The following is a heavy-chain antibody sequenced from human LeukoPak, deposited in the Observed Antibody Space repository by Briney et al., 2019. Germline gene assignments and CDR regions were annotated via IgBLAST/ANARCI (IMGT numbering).Heavy chain of an antibody. D-gene: IGHD3-3*01. CDR1: GGSISSSSYY. CDR2: IYYSGST. Sequence: SETLSLTCTVSGGSISSSSYYWGWIRQHPGKGLEWIGSIYYSGSTYYNPSLKSRVTISVDTSKNQFSLKLSSVTAADTAVYYCARADYDFWSGYYCFDYWGQGTLVTVSS. J-gene: IGHJ4*02. CDR3: ARADYDFWSGYYCFDY. V-gene: IGHV4-39*07.